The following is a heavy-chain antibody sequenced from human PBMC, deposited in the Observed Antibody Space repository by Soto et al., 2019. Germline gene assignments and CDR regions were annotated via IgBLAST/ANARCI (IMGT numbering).Heavy chain of an antibody. CDR1: GYSFTSYW. D-gene: IGHD5-12*01. Sequence: GESLKISCKGSGYSFTSYWISWVRQMPGKGLEWMGRIDPSDSYTNYSPSFQGHVTISADKSISTAYLQWSSLKASDTAMYYCARLITGYDSYYYGMDVWGQGTTVTVSS. CDR3: ARLITGYDSYYYGMDV. J-gene: IGHJ6*02. V-gene: IGHV5-10-1*01. CDR2: IDPSDSYT.